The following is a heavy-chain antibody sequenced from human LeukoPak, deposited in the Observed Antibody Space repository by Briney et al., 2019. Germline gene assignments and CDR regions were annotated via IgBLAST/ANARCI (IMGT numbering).Heavy chain of an antibody. V-gene: IGHV1-2*02. Sequence: ASVKVSCKASGYTFTGYYMHWVRQAPGQGLEWMGWINPNSGGTNYAQKFQGRVAMTRDTSISTAYMELSRLRSDDTAVYYCARGGLRVTAMDFNYWGQGTLVTVSS. D-gene: IGHD2-21*02. CDR2: INPNSGGT. CDR3: ARGGLRVTAMDFNY. CDR1: GYTFTGYY. J-gene: IGHJ4*02.